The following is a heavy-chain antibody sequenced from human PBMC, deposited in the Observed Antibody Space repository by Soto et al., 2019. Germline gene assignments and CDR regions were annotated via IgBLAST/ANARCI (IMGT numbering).Heavy chain of an antibody. D-gene: IGHD6-6*01. J-gene: IGHJ6*02. CDR1: GFTFSSYW. CDR3: ARAYGSSLVTRSSGMDV. Sequence: PGGSLRLSCAASGFTFSSYWMHWVRQAPGKGLVWVSRINSDGSSTSYADSVKGRFTISRDNAKNTLYLQMNSLRAEDTAVYYCARAYGSSLVTRSSGMDVWGQGTTVTVSS. CDR2: INSDGSST. V-gene: IGHV3-74*01.